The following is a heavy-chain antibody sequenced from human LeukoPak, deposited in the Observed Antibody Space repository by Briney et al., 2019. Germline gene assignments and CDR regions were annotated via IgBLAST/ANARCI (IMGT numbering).Heavy chain of an antibody. V-gene: IGHV3-30-3*01. J-gene: IGHJ3*02. D-gene: IGHD3-16*01. CDR1: GFTFSSYA. CDR3: ARAPLGDVAFDI. Sequence: GGSLRLSCAASGFTFSSYAMHWVRQAPGKGLEWVAVISYDGSNKYYADSVKGRFTIPRDNSKNTLYLQMNSLRAEDTAVYYCARAPLGDVAFDIWGQGTMVTVSS. CDR2: ISYDGSNK.